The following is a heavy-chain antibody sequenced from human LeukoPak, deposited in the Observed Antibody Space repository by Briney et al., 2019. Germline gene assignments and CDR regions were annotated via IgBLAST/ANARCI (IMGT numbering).Heavy chain of an antibody. V-gene: IGHV3-23*01. D-gene: IGHD6-19*01. CDR2: ISSTGSST. CDR1: GFTFSCYA. Sequence: GGSLRFSCAASGFTFSCYAMSWLRQAPGKLLEWVSGISSTGSSTYYADSVKGRFTISRDNSKNTLYLHMNSLTAEDTAVYYCARGYSSLDPWGQGTLVTVSS. J-gene: IGHJ5*02. CDR3: ARGYSSLDP.